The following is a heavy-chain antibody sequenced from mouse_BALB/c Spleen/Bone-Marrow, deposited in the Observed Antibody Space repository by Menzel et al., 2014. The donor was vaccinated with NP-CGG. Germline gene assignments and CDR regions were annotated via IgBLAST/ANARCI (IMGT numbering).Heavy chain of an antibody. J-gene: IGHJ2*01. CDR3: AREVLRDYFDY. D-gene: IGHD1-1*01. CDR2: ISSGSGST. CDR1: GFAFSSYD. V-gene: IGHV5-12-1*01. Sequence: EVKLMESGGGLVKPGGSLKLSCAASGFAFSSYDMSWVRQTPEKRLEWVAYISSGSGSTYYPDTVKGRFTISRDNAKNTLYLQMSSLKSEDTAMYYCAREVLRDYFDYWGQGTTLTVSS.